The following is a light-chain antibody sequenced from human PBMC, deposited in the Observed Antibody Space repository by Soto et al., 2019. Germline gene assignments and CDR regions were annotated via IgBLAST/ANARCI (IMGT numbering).Light chain of an antibody. Sequence: QSALTQPASVSGSPGQSITISGTGTSSDVGAYNYVSWVQQHPGKVPKLLIYEVSNRPSGVSNRFSGSKSGNTASLTISGLQPEDEDDYYCNSYTSGSTLVFGGGTKLTVL. CDR3: NSYTSGSTLV. V-gene: IGLV2-14*01. CDR1: SSDVGAYNY. CDR2: EVS. J-gene: IGLJ2*01.